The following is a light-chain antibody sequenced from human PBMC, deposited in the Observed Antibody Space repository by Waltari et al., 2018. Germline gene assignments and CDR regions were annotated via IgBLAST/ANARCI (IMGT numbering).Light chain of an antibody. CDR3: QHYVRLPAT. J-gene: IGKJ1*01. V-gene: IGKV3-20*01. CDR2: GVS. Sequence: EILLTPSPGTLSLSPGERATLSCRASQSVTRALAWYQQKPGQAPRLLIYGVSNRATGIPDRFSGSGSGTDFSLTISRLEPEDFAVYYCQHYVRLPATFGQGTKVEIK. CDR1: QSVTRA.